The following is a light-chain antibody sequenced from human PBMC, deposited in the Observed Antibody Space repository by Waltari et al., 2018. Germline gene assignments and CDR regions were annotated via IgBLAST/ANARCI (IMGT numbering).Light chain of an antibody. CDR1: NSAVGTYNY. CDR2: DVS. J-gene: IGLJ3*02. V-gene: IGLV2-14*01. Sequence: QSALTQPAPVSGSPGQWIPISCPGRNSAVGTYNYVPWYQQPPGKAPKLMIYDVSKRPSGVSDRFSGSKSGNTASLTISGLQAEDEADYYCSSYTSSSTLVFGGGTKVTVL. CDR3: SSYTSSSTLV.